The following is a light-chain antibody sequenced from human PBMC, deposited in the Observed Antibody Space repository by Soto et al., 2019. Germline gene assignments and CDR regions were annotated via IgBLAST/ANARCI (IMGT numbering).Light chain of an antibody. V-gene: IGKV1-5*03. CDR1: QSVSRW. CDR2: KAS. CDR3: QQYSTSPYN. J-gene: IGKJ2*01. Sequence: DIQMTQSPSTLSASVGDRLTITCRANQSVSRWLTWYQQKPGRAPNLLIYKASTSESGVALRFIGSGSGTEFTLAINSVQPDDSATYYCQQYSTSPYNFGQGTKLDIK.